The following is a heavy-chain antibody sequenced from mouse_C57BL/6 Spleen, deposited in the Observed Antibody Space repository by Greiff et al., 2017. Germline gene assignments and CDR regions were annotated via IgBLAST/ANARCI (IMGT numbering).Heavy chain of an antibody. CDR1: GYTFTDYE. V-gene: IGHV1-15*01. Sequence: VKLQESGAELVRPGASVTLSCKASGYTFTDYEMHWVKQTPVHGLEWIGAIDPETGGTAYNQKFKGKAILTADKSSSTAYMEIRSLTSEDSAVYYCTPGRLPAFDYWGQGTTLTVSS. D-gene: IGHD2-2*01. J-gene: IGHJ2*01. CDR3: TPGRLPAFDY. CDR2: IDPETGGT.